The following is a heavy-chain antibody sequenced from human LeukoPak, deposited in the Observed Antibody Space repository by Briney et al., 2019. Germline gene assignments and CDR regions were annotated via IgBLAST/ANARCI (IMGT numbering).Heavy chain of an antibody. CDR3: AKDSEVWFGAYYFDY. CDR1: GFTFSSYG. J-gene: IGHJ4*02. D-gene: IGHD3-10*01. Sequence: GGSLRLSCAASGFTFSSYGMHWVRQAPGKGLEWVAVISYDGSNKYYADSVKGRFTISRDNSENTLYLQMNSLRAEDTAVYYCAKDSEVWFGAYYFDYWGQGTLVTVSS. CDR2: ISYDGSNK. V-gene: IGHV3-30*18.